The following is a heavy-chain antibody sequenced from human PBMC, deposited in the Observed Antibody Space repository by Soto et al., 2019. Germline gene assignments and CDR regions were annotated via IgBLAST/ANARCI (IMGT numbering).Heavy chain of an antibody. D-gene: IGHD5-12*01. Sequence: QVQLVESGGGVVQPGRSLRLSCAASGFFFSSYTMHWVRQAQGKGLEWVAAISHDGSNKYYADSVKGRFTISRDNSKNTLYLQMNSLRAEDTAVYYCANLWGDGYNLGQDYNGMDVWGQGTTVIVSS. CDR2: ISHDGSNK. CDR1: GFFFSSYT. J-gene: IGHJ6*02. CDR3: ANLWGDGYNLGQDYNGMDV. V-gene: IGHV3-30-3*01.